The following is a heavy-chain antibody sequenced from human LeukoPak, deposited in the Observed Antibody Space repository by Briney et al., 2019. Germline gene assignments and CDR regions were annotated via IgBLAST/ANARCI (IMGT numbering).Heavy chain of an antibody. D-gene: IGHD3-22*01. V-gene: IGHV1-2*02. J-gene: IGHJ4*02. CDR1: GYTFTGYY. Sequence: ASVKVSCKASGYTFTGYYMHWVRQAPGQGLEWMGWINPNSGGTNYAQKFQGRVTMTRDTSISTAYMELSRLGSDDTAVYYCARDGTYYYDSSGYYEDGDLDYWGQGTLVTVSS. CDR2: INPNSGGT. CDR3: ARDGTYYYDSSGYYEDGDLDY.